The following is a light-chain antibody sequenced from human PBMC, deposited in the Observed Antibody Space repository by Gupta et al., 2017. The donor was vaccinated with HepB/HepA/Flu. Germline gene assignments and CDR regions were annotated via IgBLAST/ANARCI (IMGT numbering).Light chain of an antibody. Sequence: EIVLTQSPATLSLSPGERATLSCRASQSVVSYLHWYQQKAGQAPRLLIYDASNRATGIPARFSGSGSGTDFTLTISSLEPEDFAVYYCQQRSNWPITFGQGTLVEIK. J-gene: IGKJ5*01. V-gene: IGKV3-11*01. CDR1: QSVVSY. CDR3: QQRSNWPIT. CDR2: DAS.